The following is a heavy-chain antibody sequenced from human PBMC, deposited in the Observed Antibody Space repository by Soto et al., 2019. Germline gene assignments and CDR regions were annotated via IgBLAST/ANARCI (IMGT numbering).Heavy chain of an antibody. CDR2: ISYDGSNK. CDR3: ARARESAAGLNY. J-gene: IGHJ4*02. D-gene: IGHD6-13*01. Sequence: PGGSLRLSCAASGFTFSSYAMHWVRQAPGKGLEWVAVISYDGSNKYYADSVKGRFTISRDNSKNTLYLQMNSLRAEDTAVYYCARARESAAGLNYWGQGTLVTVSS. CDR1: GFTFSSYA. V-gene: IGHV3-30-3*01.